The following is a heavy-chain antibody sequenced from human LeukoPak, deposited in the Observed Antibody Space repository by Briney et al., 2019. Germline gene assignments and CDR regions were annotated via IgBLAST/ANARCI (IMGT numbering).Heavy chain of an antibody. CDR3: ARETSTGKYPQNVPDY. Sequence: GGSLRLSCAASGFPFSSYWMHWVRQAPGKGLVWVSRINSDGSSIAYADSVQGRFTISRDNAKNTLYLQVSSLSVEDTAVYYCARETSTGKYPQNVPDYWGQGTLVTVSS. V-gene: IGHV3-74*01. CDR1: GFPFSSYW. D-gene: IGHD2-8*02. CDR2: INSDGSSI. J-gene: IGHJ4*02.